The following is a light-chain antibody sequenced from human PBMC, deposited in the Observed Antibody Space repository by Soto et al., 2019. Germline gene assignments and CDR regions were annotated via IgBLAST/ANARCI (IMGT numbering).Light chain of an antibody. CDR1: SSNIGAGYD. V-gene: IGLV1-40*01. J-gene: IGLJ3*02. Sequence: QSALTQPPSVSGAPGQRVTISCTGSSSNIGAGYDVHWYQHLPGTAPKLLIFGFNNRPSGVPDRFSGSKSVTSASLAITGLQAEDEADYYCQSYDSSLSGSVFGGGTKVTVL. CDR2: GFN. CDR3: QSYDSSLSGSV.